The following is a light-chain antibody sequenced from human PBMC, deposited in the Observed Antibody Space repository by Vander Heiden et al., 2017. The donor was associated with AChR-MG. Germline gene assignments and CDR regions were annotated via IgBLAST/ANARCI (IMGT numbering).Light chain of an antibody. CDR1: SSNIGSNT. Sequence: QSVLTQPPSASATPGQRVTISCSGSSSNIGSNTVNWYQQRPGTAPKLLIYSNDQRPSGVPDRFSASKSGTSASLAISGLQSEDEADYYCEAWDDSLNGYVFGPGTKVTVL. CDR3: EAWDDSLNGYV. J-gene: IGLJ1*01. CDR2: SND. V-gene: IGLV1-44*01.